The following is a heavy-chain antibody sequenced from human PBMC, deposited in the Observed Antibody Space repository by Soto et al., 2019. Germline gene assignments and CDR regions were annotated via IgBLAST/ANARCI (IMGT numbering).Heavy chain of an antibody. CDR2: IQNSGSPI. J-gene: IGHJ4*02. CDR1: GLTFSSEE. Sequence: VGSLRLSCEVSGLTFSSEEMNWVRQAPGKGLEWVAYIQNSGSPIYYADSLKGRFTISRDNAKNTLYLQMNSLRAEDTAVYYCAKDGGGVAAGSFDYWGQGTLVTVSS. CDR3: AKDGGGVAAGSFDY. V-gene: IGHV3-48*03. D-gene: IGHD6-13*01.